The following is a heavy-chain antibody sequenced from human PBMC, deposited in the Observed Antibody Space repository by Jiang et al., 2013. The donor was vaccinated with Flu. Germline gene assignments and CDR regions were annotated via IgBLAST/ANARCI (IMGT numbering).Heavy chain of an antibody. CDR1: GFTVSSNY. CDR3: ARARNEWGTGFGELYRAHFDY. V-gene: IGHV3-53*01. Sequence: LVESGGGLIQPGGSLRLSCAASGFTVSSNYMSWVRQAPGKGLEWVSVIYSGGSTYYADSVKGRFTISRDNSKNTLYLQMNSLRAEDTAVYYCARARNEWGTGFGELYRAHFDYWGQGTLATVSS. CDR2: IYSGGST. J-gene: IGHJ4*02. D-gene: IGHD3-10*01.